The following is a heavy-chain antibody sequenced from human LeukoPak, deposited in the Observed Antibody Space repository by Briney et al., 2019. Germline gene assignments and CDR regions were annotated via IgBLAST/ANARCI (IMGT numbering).Heavy chain of an antibody. CDR3: ARVRRAYCSGGSCYRKGAYFDY. CDR1: GGSISSYY. D-gene: IGHD2-15*01. Sequence: SETLSLTCTVSGGSISSYYWSWIRQPPGKGLEWIGYIYYSGSTNYNPSLKSRVNISVDTFKNQLSLKLSSVTAADTAVYYCARVRRAYCSGGSCYRKGAYFDYWGQGTLVTVSS. J-gene: IGHJ4*02. CDR2: IYYSGST. V-gene: IGHV4-59*01.